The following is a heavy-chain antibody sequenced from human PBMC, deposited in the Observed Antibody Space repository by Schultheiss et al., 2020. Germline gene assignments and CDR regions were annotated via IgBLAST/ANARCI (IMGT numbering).Heavy chain of an antibody. V-gene: IGHV1-69*06. CDR2: IIPIFGTA. D-gene: IGHD3-3*01. CDR1: GGTFSSYA. CDR3: ARAVPIYDFWSGSIVGWFDP. Sequence: SVKVSCKASGGTFSSYAISWVRQAPGQGLEWMGGIIPIFGTANYAQKFQGRVTITADKSTSTAYMELSSLRSEDTAVYYCARAVPIYDFWSGSIVGWFDPWGQGTLVNGYS. J-gene: IGHJ5*02.